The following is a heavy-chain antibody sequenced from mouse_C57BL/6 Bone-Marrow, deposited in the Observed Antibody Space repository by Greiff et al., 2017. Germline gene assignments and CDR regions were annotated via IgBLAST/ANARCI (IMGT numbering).Heavy chain of an antibody. D-gene: IGHD1-1*01. V-gene: IGHV10-3*01. CDR3: VGEGFGYYGSSYGYFDV. J-gene: IGHJ1*03. Sequence: EVQGVESGGGLVQPKGSLKLSCAASGFTFNTYAMHWVRQAPGKGLEWVARIRSKSSNYATYYADSVKDSFTISRDDSQSMLYLQMNNLKTEDTAMYYCVGEGFGYYGSSYGYFDVWGTGTTVTVSS. CDR1: GFTFNTYA. CDR2: IRSKSSNYAT.